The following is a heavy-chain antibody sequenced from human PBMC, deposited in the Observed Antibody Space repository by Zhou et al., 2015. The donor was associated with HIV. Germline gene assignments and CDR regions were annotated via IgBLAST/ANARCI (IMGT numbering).Heavy chain of an antibody. CDR1: GYTFTSYG. Sequence: QVQLVQSGAEVKKPGASVKVSCKASGYTFTSYGISWVRQAPGQGLEWMGWISAYNGNTNYAQKLQGRVTMTTDTSTSTAYMDLRSLRSDDTAVYYCARQRITMVRGVENWFDPWGQGTLVTVSS. V-gene: IGHV1-18*01. CDR3: ARQRITMVRGVENWFDP. D-gene: IGHD3-10*01. CDR2: ISAYNGNT. J-gene: IGHJ5*02.